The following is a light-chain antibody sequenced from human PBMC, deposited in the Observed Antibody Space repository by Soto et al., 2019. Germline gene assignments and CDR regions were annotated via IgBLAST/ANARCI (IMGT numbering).Light chain of an antibody. CDR1: QSVLYSSNTKNY. J-gene: IGKJ1*01. CDR2: WAS. Sequence: DFVMTQSPDSLAVSLGERATINCKSSQSVLYSSNTKNYLAWYQQKPGQPPKLLIYWASTRESGVPDRFSGSGSGTDFTLTISSLQTEDVAVYYCQQYYSNPRTFGQGTKVEIK. V-gene: IGKV4-1*01. CDR3: QQYYSNPRT.